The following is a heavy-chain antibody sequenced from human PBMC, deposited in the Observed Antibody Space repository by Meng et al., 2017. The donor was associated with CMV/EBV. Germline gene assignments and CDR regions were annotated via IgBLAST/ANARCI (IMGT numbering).Heavy chain of an antibody. Sequence: GGSLRLSCKGSGYSFTNYWVAWVRQMPGKGLEWMGIIYPGDTDTRYSPSFQGQVTISADKSISTAYLQWSSLKASDTAMYYCARESRMFDYWGQGTLVTVSS. V-gene: IGHV5-51*01. CDR3: ARESRMFDY. CDR2: IYPGDTDT. CDR1: GYSFTNYW. J-gene: IGHJ4*02.